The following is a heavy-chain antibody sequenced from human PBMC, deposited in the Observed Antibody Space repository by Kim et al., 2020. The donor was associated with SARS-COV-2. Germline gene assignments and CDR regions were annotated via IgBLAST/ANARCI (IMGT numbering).Heavy chain of an antibody. J-gene: IGHJ5*02. D-gene: IGHD5-18*01. CDR3: ARYSPSGWFDP. V-gene: IGHV4-61*02. Sequence: SETLSLTCTVSGGSISSGSYYWSWIRQPAGKGLEWIGRIYTSGSTNYNPSLKSRVTISVDTSKNQFSLKLSSVTAADTAVYYCARYSPSGWFDPWGQGTLVTVSS. CDR1: GGSISSGSYY. CDR2: IYTSGST.